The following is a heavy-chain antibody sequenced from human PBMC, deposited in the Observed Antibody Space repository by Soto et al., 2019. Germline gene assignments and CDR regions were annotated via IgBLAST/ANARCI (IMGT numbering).Heavy chain of an antibody. CDR1: GGSFSGYY. Sequence: QVQLQQWGAGLLKPSETLFLTCAVYGGSFSGYYWSWIRQPPGKGLEWMWEINHSGSTHYNPSLNNRVAITVDTTNIKFSLKLSSVPAADTAVYYCARGRKKATYSRSWYYFDYWGQGTLVTVSA. D-gene: IGHD6-13*01. CDR2: INHSGST. J-gene: IGHJ4*02. V-gene: IGHV4-34*01. CDR3: ARGRKKATYSRSWYYFDY.